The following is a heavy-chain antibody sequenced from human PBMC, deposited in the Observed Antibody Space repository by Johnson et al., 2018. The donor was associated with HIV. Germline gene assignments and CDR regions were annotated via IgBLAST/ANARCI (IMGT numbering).Heavy chain of an antibody. CDR2: ISTSGGGI. V-gene: IGHV3-11*04. J-gene: IGHJ3*02. CDR3: ARGIAARVAFDI. D-gene: IGHD6-13*01. CDR1: GFTFTDYY. Sequence: QLVESGGSLVKPGGSMRLSCAASGFTFTDYYMTWIRQAPGKGLEWVSHISTSGGGIYYADSVKGRFTISRDNAKNTLYLQMNSLRAEDTGVYYCARGIAARVAFDIWGQGTMVTVSS.